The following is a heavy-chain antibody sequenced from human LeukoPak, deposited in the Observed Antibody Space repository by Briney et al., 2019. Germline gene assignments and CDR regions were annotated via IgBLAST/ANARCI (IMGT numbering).Heavy chain of an antibody. V-gene: IGHV1-24*01. CDR3: ATGRQNWFDP. Sequence: ASVMVSCKVSGYTLTELSMHWVRQAPGKGLEWMGGFDPEDGETIYAQKFQGRVTMTGDTSTDTAYMELSSLRSEDTAVYYCATGRQNWFDPWGQGTLVTVSA. CDR1: GYTLTELS. J-gene: IGHJ5*02. CDR2: FDPEDGET.